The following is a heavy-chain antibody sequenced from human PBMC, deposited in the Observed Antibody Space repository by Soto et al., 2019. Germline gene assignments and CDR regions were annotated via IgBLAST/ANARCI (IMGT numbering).Heavy chain of an antibody. CDR2: INAGNGNT. D-gene: IGHD3-22*01. J-gene: IGHJ5*02. Sequence: ASVKVSCKASGYTFTSYAMHWVRQAPGQRLEWMGWINAGNGNTKYSQKIQGRVTITRDTSTSTAYMELSSLRSDDTAVYYCARDYYDSSGYSNWFDPWGQGTLVTVSS. CDR3: ARDYYDSSGYSNWFDP. V-gene: IGHV1-3*01. CDR1: GYTFTSYA.